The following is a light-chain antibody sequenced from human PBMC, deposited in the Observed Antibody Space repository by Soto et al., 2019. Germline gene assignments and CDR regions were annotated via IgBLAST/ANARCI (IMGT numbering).Light chain of an antibody. CDR2: EVS. Sequence: QSVLTQPASVFGSPGKSISFSCTGTSSEVGGYNFVSWYQQHPGKAPKLMIYEVSSRPSGVSNRFSGSKSGNTASLTISALQPEDEADYYCSSYTTSTTVVFGTGTKVTVL. CDR1: SSEVGGYNF. V-gene: IGLV2-14*03. CDR3: SSYTTSTTVV. J-gene: IGLJ1*01.